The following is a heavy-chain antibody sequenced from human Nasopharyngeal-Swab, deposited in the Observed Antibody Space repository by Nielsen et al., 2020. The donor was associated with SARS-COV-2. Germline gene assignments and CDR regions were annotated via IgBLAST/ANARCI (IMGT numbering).Heavy chain of an antibody. CDR3: ARGGADDILTGPYYHYYYYMDV. Sequence: WVRQAPGQGLEWMGGIIPILGIANYAQKFQGRVTITADKSTSTACMELSSLRSEDTAVYYRARGGADDILTGPYYHYYYYMDVWGKGTTVTVSS. CDR2: IIPILGIA. J-gene: IGHJ6*03. D-gene: IGHD3-9*01. V-gene: IGHV1-69*10.